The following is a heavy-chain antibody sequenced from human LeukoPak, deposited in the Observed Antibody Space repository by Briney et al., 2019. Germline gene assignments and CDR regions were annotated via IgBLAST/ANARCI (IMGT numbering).Heavy chain of an antibody. Sequence: PGGSLRLSCAASGFTFSTYTMYWVRHPPGKRLEWVSIIGSSGGGIHYADSVKGRFTISRDNFKNAFYLQMNSLRVEDTAVYYCAIDPNWGTHSWGQGVLVTVSS. J-gene: IGHJ4*02. D-gene: IGHD7-27*01. CDR1: GFTFSTYT. CDR3: AIDPNWGTHS. V-gene: IGHV3-23*01. CDR2: IGSSGGGI.